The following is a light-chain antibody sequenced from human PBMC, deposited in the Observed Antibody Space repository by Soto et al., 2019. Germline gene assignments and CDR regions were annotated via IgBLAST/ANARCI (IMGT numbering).Light chain of an antibody. CDR2: DAS. CDR1: QSVNIY. Sequence: EIVLTQSPATLSLSPGERATLSCRASQSVNIYLAWYQQKPGQAPRLLIYDASNRATGIPARFSGSGSGTDFTLTINSLEPEDFAVYFCHQRAGWPPTFGGGTKVDIK. CDR3: HQRAGWPPT. V-gene: IGKV3-11*01. J-gene: IGKJ4*01.